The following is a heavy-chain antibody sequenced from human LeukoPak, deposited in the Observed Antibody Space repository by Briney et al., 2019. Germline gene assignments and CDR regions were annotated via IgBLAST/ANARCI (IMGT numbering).Heavy chain of an antibody. CDR2: IIPIFGTA. Sequence: SVKFSCKASGGTFSSYAISWVRQAPGQGLEWMGGIIPIFGTANYAQNFQGRVTITTDESTNTAYMELSSLRSEDTAVYYCARDRDQQLIYGFDIWGQGKLVTVSS. CDR3: ARDRDQQLIYGFDI. J-gene: IGHJ3*02. CDR1: GGTFSSYA. V-gene: IGHV1-69*05. D-gene: IGHD1-1*01.